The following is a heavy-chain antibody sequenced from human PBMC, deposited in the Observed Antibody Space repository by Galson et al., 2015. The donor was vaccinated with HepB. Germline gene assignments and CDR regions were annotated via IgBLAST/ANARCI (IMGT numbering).Heavy chain of an antibody. V-gene: IGHV3-30*18. Sequence: SLRLSCPASGFSVSEHGIHWVRQAPRKGLEARAVVSYDGISKYYADSVKGRFTISRNNSENMAFLQMSSLRGEDTAVYYCAKDRLMLASYYFYYGVDVWGQGTTVIVSS. CDR1: GFSVSEHG. CDR3: AKDRLMLASYYFYYGVDV. J-gene: IGHJ6*02. D-gene: IGHD3-16*01. CDR2: VSYDGISK.